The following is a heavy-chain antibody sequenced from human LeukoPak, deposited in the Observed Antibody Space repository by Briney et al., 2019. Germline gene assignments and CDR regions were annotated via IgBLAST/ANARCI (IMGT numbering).Heavy chain of an antibody. CDR3: ARHFDYYDSSGYCFDY. Sequence: GESLKISCKGSGYSFXXXXXXWVRQMPGXXXXXXXXXXXGDSDTRXSXSXXXXXXISADKSISTAYLQWSSLKASDTAIYYCARHFDYYDSSGYCFDYWGQGTLVTVSS. J-gene: IGHJ4*02. CDR1: GYSFXXXX. D-gene: IGHD3-22*01. CDR2: XXXGDSDT. V-gene: IGHV5-51*01.